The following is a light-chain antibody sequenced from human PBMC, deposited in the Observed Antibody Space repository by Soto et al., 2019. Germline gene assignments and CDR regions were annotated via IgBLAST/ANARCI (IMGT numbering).Light chain of an antibody. CDR2: GAS. Sequence: EMLMTQSPASLSVSPGEGATLSCRASQSVNSNLAWYQQKPGQAPRLLIYGASIRATGIPARFSGSGSGTEFTLTISSLQSEDFAVYYCQQYNNWWTFGQGTKVEIK. CDR1: QSVNSN. J-gene: IGKJ1*01. CDR3: QQYNNWWT. V-gene: IGKV3-15*01.